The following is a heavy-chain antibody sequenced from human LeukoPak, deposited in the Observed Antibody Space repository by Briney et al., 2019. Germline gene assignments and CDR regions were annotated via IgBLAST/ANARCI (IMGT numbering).Heavy chain of an antibody. CDR2: IKSKADGETI. J-gene: IGHJ4*02. CDR3: STLTSRGLSDS. Sequence: GGSLRLSCAASGFTFTNAWMNWVRQAPGKGLEWVGRIKSKADGETIDYAAPVKGRFTFSRDDSKNMLYLQMNSLKSEDTAVYYCSTLTSRGLSDSWGQGTLVTVST. V-gene: IGHV3-15*07. CDR1: GFTFTNAW. D-gene: IGHD1-20*01.